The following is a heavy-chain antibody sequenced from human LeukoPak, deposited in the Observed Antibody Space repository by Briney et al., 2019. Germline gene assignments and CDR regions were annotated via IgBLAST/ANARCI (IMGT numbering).Heavy chain of an antibody. CDR2: ISAYNGNT. Sequence: ASVKVSCKASGYTFTSYGISWVRPAPGQGLEWMGWISAYNGNTNYAQKLQGRVTMTTDTSTSTAYMELRSLRSDDTAVYYCAREVPYDSSRYYQPFDYWGQGTLVTVSS. V-gene: IGHV1-18*01. CDR1: GYTFTSYG. J-gene: IGHJ4*02. D-gene: IGHD3-22*01. CDR3: AREVPYDSSRYYQPFDY.